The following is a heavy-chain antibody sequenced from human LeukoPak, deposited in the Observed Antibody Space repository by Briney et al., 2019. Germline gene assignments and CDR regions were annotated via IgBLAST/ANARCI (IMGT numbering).Heavy chain of an antibody. CDR3: ARVGYDSSGIYFDY. CDR2: IKRDGSEK. J-gene: IGHJ4*02. D-gene: IGHD3-22*01. CDR1: GFTFSSYW. V-gene: IGHV3-7*01. Sequence: GGSLRLSCAASGFTFSSYWMSWVRQAPGKGLEWVANIKRDGSEKYYVDSVKGRFTISRDNAKNSLYLQMNSLRAEDTAVYYCARVGYDSSGIYFDYWGQGTLVTVSS.